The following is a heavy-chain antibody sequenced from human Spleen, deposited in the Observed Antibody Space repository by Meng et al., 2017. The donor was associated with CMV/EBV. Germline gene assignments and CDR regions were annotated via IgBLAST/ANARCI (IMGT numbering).Heavy chain of an antibody. D-gene: IGHD4-23*01. V-gene: IGHV3-21*01. Sequence: GESLKISCVASGFTFSSYSMNWVRQAPGKGLEWLSSISSSSSYIKYAGSVKGRFTISRDNAKNSLYLQMNSLRVEDTAIYYCARPNIDYGGERYWGQGTLVTVSS. CDR1: GFTFSSYS. J-gene: IGHJ4*02. CDR3: ARPNIDYGGERY. CDR2: ISSSSSYI.